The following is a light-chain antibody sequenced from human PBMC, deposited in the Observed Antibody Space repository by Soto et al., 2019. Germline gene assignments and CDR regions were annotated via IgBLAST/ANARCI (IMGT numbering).Light chain of an antibody. V-gene: IGKV1-33*01. CDR1: QDISNY. Sequence: DIRMTQSPSSLSASVGDRVTITCQASQDISNYLNWYQQTPGKAPKLLIYEASELQTGVPSRFSGGGSGTNFTLTISSLQSEDFASYYCQHYDNLVLYTFGQGTKLEIK. CDR3: QHYDNLVLYT. J-gene: IGKJ2*01. CDR2: EAS.